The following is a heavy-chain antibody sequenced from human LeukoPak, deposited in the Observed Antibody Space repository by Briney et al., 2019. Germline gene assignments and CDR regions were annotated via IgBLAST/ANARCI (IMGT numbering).Heavy chain of an antibody. CDR3: ARHRESVLDI. D-gene: IGHD1-26*01. J-gene: IGHJ3*02. V-gene: IGHV4-59*08. Sequence: PSETLSLTCTVSGGSISNYYWSWIRQPPGKGLEWIGYIYYMGSTNYNPSLKSRVTISVDTSKNQFSLKLSSVTAADTAVYYCARHRESVLDIWGQGTMVTVSS. CDR2: IYYMGST. CDR1: GGSISNYY.